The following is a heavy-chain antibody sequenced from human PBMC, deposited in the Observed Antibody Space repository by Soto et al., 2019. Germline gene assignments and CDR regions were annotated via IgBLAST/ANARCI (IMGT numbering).Heavy chain of an antibody. CDR1: GYTFTDDY. Sequence: ASVKVSCKASGYTFTDDYIQWVRQAPGQGREWMGWIIPRSGATYYAPRFQGRVTMTRDTPITTAYMDLSSLISDDRAVYFCARDRGGFDYWGQGTLVTVSS. D-gene: IGHD3-16*01. CDR2: IIPRSGAT. CDR3: ARDRGGFDY. J-gene: IGHJ4*02. V-gene: IGHV1-2*02.